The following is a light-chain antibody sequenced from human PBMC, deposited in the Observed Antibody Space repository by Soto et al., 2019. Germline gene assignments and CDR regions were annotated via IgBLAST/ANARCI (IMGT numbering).Light chain of an antibody. CDR3: HQSSRTPWT. CDR1: QTISSY. CDR2: AAS. V-gene: IGKV1-39*01. J-gene: IGKJ1*01. Sequence: DIQMTQSPSSLSASVGDRVNITCRASQTISSYLNWYQKKPGKAPKLLIYAASTLESGVPSRFSGRRSGTDFTLTISSLQTEDFATYYCHQSSRTPWTFGQGTKVEIK.